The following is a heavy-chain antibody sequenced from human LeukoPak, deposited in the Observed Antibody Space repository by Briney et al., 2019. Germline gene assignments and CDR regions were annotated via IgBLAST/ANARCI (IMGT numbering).Heavy chain of an antibody. CDR1: GGSISSSSYY. CDR2: IYYSGST. D-gene: IGHD2-2*02. V-gene: IGHV4-39*07. Sequence: PSETLSLTCTVSGGSISSSSYYWGWIRQPPGKGLEWIGSIYYSGSTYYNPSLKSRVTISVDTSKNQFSLKLSSVTAADTAVYYCARVTGAALLVSFDYWGQGTLVTVSS. J-gene: IGHJ4*02. CDR3: ARVTGAALLVSFDY.